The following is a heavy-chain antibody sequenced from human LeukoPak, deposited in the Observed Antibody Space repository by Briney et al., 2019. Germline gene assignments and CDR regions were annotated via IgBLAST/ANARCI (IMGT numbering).Heavy chain of an antibody. Sequence: SETLSLTCTVSAYSISSGYYWGWIRQPPGKGLEWIGTIYRSGSTYYNPSLKSRVTMSIDTSKNQFSLNLTSVTAADTAVYCCARGGRGYYDFLDYGGQGTLVSVSS. CDR2: IYRSGST. J-gene: IGHJ4*02. D-gene: IGHD3-22*01. CDR3: ARGGRGYYDFLDY. V-gene: IGHV4-38-2*02. CDR1: AYSISSGYY.